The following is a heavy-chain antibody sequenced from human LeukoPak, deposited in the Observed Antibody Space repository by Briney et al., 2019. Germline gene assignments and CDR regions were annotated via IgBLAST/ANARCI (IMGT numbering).Heavy chain of an antibody. CDR3: ARSSGLDTEAGIAVEQGFDY. V-gene: IGHV4-34*01. D-gene: IGHD6-19*01. CDR2: INHSGST. Sequence: SETLSLTCAVYGGSFSGYYWSWIRQPPGKGLEWIGEINHSGSTNYNPSLKSRVTISVDTSKNQFSLKLSSETAADTAVYYCARSSGLDTEAGIAVEQGFDYWGQGTLVTVSS. CDR1: GGSFSGYY. J-gene: IGHJ4*02.